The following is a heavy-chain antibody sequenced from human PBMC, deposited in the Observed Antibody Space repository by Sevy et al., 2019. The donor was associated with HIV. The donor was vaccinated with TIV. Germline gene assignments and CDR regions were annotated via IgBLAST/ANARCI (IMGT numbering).Heavy chain of an antibody. CDR3: AREGDLRYFDF. J-gene: IGHJ2*01. V-gene: IGHV3-11*01. CDR2: ISNSGSTI. D-gene: IGHD3-10*01. CDR1: KFTFSDYY. Sequence: GGSLRLSCAASKFTFSDYYMSWIRQAPGKGLEWVSYISNSGSTIYYADSVKGRFTISRDNAQSSMYLQMNRLKAEDTAVYYCAREGDLRYFDFWGRGTLVTVSS.